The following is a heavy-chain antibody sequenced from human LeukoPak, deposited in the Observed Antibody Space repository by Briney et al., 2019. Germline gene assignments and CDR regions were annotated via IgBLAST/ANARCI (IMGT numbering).Heavy chain of an antibody. CDR3: AIQATRIAAAGTSIDY. CDR1: GFTFSSYA. Sequence: GGSLRLSCAASGFTFSSYAMHWVRQAPGKGLEYVSAISSNGGSTYYANSVKGRFIISRDNSKNTLYLQMGSLRAEDMAVYYCAIQATRIAAAGTSIDYWGQGTLVTVSS. V-gene: IGHV3-64*01. J-gene: IGHJ4*02. D-gene: IGHD6-13*01. CDR2: ISSNGGST.